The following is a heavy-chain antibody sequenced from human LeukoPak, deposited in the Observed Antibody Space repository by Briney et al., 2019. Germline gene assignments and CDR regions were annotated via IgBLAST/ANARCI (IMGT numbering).Heavy chain of an antibody. CDR2: IDPSGGST. CDR1: GYTFTSYY. J-gene: IGHJ6*02. Sequence: ASVKVSCKASGYTFTSYYMHWVRQAPGQGLERMGIIDPSGGSTSYAQKFQGRVTMTRDTSTSTVYMELSSLRSEDTAVYYCARKGMTGYYYYYGMDVWGQGTTVTVSS. D-gene: IGHD1-20*01. CDR3: ARKGMTGYYYYYGMDV. V-gene: IGHV1-46*01.